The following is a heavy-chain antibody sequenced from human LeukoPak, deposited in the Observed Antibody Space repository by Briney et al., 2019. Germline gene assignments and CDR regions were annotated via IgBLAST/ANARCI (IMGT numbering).Heavy chain of an antibody. Sequence: GVSLRLSCAASGFTVSGTYMSWVRQAPGKGLEWVSIIYSGGSTYYADSVKGRFTISRDNSKNTLYLQMNSLRTEDTAVYYCARDLWFGLWGQGTLVTVSS. CDR1: GFTVSGTY. CDR2: IYSGGST. J-gene: IGHJ5*02. V-gene: IGHV3-66*02. CDR3: ARDLWFGL.